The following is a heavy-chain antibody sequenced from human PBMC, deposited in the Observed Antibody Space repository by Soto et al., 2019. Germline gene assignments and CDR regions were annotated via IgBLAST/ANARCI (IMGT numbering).Heavy chain of an antibody. Sequence: QVQLVQSRAEVKKPGASVKVSCKASGNTLTSYGISWVRQAPGQGLEWVGWISPYNGNTNYAQKLQDRVTLTTDTSTSTAYMELRSLRPDDTAVYYCARADFDFWSGYSPFDYWGQGTLVTVSS. J-gene: IGHJ4*02. CDR1: GNTLTSYG. D-gene: IGHD3-3*01. V-gene: IGHV1-18*01. CDR2: ISPYNGNT. CDR3: ARADFDFWSGYSPFDY.